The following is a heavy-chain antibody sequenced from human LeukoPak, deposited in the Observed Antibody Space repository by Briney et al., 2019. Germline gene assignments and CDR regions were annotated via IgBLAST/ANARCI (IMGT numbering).Heavy chain of an antibody. V-gene: IGHV4-59*08. CDR1: GGSISTYY. CDR2: IYYSGST. Sequence: TSETLSLTCTVSGGSISTYYWSWIRQPPGKGLEWIGYIYYSGSTSYNPSLKSRVTISVDTSKNQFSLKLSSVTAADTAVYYCATYGGNSGGDYWGQGTLVTVSS. CDR3: ATYGGNSGGDY. D-gene: IGHD4-23*01. J-gene: IGHJ4*02.